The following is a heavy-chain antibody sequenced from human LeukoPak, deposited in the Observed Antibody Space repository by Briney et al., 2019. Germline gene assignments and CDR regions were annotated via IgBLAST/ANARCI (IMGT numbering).Heavy chain of an antibody. V-gene: IGHV3-7*01. CDR1: GFTFSSYW. CDR2: IKQDGSEK. CDR3: ARDEV. J-gene: IGHJ4*02. Sequence: PGGSLRLSCVASGFTFSSYWMSWVRQAPGKGLEWVANIKQDGSEKYYVDSVKGRFSISRDNAKNSLYLQMNSLRAEDTAVYYCARDEVWGQGTLVTVSS.